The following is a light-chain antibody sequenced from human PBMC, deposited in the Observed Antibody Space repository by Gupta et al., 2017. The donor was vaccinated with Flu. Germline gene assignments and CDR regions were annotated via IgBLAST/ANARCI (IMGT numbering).Light chain of an antibody. CDR3: QQYGSSAWG. Sequence: EIVLTQSPGTLSVSPGERATLSCRASQSVSSSYLAWYQQKPGKAPRLLIYGASSRATGIPDRFSGSGSGTDFTLTISRLEPEDFAVYYCQQYGSSAWGFGQGTKVEIK. CDR1: QSVSSSY. CDR2: GAS. J-gene: IGKJ1*01. V-gene: IGKV3-20*01.